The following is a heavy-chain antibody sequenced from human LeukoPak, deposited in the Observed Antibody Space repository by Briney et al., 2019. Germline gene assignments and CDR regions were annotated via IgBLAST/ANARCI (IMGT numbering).Heavy chain of an antibody. Sequence: PSETLSLTCAVYGGSFSGYYWSWIRQPPGKGLEWIGEINHSGSTNYNPSLKSRVTISVDTSKNQFSLKLSSVTAADTAVYYCAREIWPTVTTPGHTHFHYWSQGTLVTVSS. CDR1: GGSFSGYY. J-gene: IGHJ4*02. CDR3: AREIWPTVTTPGHTHFHY. CDR2: INHSGST. D-gene: IGHD4-17*01. V-gene: IGHV4-34*01.